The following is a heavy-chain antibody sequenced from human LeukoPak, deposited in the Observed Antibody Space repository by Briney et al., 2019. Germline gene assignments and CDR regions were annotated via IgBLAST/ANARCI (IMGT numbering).Heavy chain of an antibody. J-gene: IGHJ4*02. V-gene: IGHV4-39*07. CDR1: GGSIASSSYY. D-gene: IGHD6-13*01. CDR2: IYYSGST. CDR3: ARVSSSSWFQFDY. Sequence: PSETLSLTCTVSGGSIASSSYYWDWIRQPPGKGLEWIGSIYYSGSTYYTSSLKSRVTISVDTSKNQISLKLSSVTAADTAVYYCARVSSSSWFQFDYWGQGTLVTVSS.